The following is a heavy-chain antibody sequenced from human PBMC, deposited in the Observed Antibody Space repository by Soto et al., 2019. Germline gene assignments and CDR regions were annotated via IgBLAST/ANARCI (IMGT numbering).Heavy chain of an antibody. CDR2: MNPNSGNT. J-gene: IGHJ4*02. Sequence: ASVKVSCKASGYTFTSYDINCVRQATGQGLEWMGWMNPNSGNTGYAQKFQGRVTMTRNTSISTAYMELSSLRSEDTAVYYCARGSYDSSGYYYPPGYWGQGTLVTVSS. CDR3: ARGSYDSSGYYYPPGY. V-gene: IGHV1-8*01. D-gene: IGHD3-22*01. CDR1: GYTFTSYD.